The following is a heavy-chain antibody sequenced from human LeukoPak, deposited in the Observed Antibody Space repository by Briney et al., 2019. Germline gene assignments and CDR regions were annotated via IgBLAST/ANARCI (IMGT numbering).Heavy chain of an antibody. V-gene: IGHV3-20*04. CDR3: ARSRSGYYEDY. CDR2: INWNSADT. CDR1: GFTFGDYG. Sequence: PGGSLRLSCAGSGFTFGDYGMAWVRLVPGKGLEWVSGINWNSADTTYADSVKGRFTISRDNAKNSLSLQVNSLRAEDTAVYYCARSRSGYYEDYWGQGTLVTVSS. D-gene: IGHD3-22*01. J-gene: IGHJ4*02.